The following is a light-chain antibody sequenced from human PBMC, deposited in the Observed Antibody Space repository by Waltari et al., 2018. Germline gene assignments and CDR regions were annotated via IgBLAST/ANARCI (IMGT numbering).Light chain of an antibody. J-gene: IGKJ2*01. CDR1: QSLTKKY. CDR3: QQYGSSIMYT. Sequence: IVLTQSPGTLSLAPGERAALSCRASQSLTKKYLAWYQQKPGQAPRLLIYGASSRAAGIPDRFSCSGSWTAFTLTISRLEAEDFGVYYCQQYGSSIMYTFGQGTKLEIK. CDR2: GAS. V-gene: IGKV3-20*01.